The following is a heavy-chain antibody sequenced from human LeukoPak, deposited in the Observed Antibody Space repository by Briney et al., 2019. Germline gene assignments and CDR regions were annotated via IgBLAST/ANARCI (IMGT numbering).Heavy chain of an antibody. V-gene: IGHV4-61*05. J-gene: IGHJ4*02. Sequence: SETLSLTCTVSGGSISSSSYHWGWIRQPPGKGLEWIGYIYYSGSTNYNPSLKSRVTISVDTSKNQFSLRLSSVTAADTAVYYCARGKSDYGDYYPYFDYWGQGTLVTVSS. CDR1: GGSISSSSYH. CDR3: ARGKSDYGDYYPYFDY. CDR2: IYYSGST. D-gene: IGHD4-17*01.